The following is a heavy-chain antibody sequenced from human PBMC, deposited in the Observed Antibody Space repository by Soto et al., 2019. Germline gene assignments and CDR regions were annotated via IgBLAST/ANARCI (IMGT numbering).Heavy chain of an antibody. CDR3: AKDPNGDYVGAFDI. CDR2: ISGSGGST. D-gene: IGHD4-17*01. V-gene: IGHV3-23*01. Sequence: EVQLLESGGGLVQPGGSLRLSCAASGFTFTSYAMNWVRQAPAKALEWVSSISGSGGSTYYADSVKGRFSISRDDSKNTLSLQMNNLRAEDTAVYYCAKDPNGDYVGAFDIWGQGTMVTVSS. CDR1: GFTFTSYA. J-gene: IGHJ3*02.